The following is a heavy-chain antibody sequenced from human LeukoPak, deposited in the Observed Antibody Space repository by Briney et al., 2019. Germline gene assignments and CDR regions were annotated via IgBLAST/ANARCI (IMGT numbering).Heavy chain of an antibody. CDR3: ARGDKSSGWYFFDY. J-gene: IGHJ4*02. CDR2: MSSSSTYI. Sequence: GGSLRLSCAASGFTFSSYSMNWVRQAPGKGLEWVSSMSSSSTYIYYADSVKGRFTISRDNAKNSLYLQMNSLRAEDTAVYYCARGDKSSGWYFFDYWGQETLVTVSS. CDR1: GFTFSSYS. V-gene: IGHV3-21*01. D-gene: IGHD6-19*01.